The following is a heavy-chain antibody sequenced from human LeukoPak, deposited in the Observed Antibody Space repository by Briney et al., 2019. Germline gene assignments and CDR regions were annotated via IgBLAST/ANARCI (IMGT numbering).Heavy chain of an antibody. D-gene: IGHD2-2*01. V-gene: IGHV3-74*03. Sequence: GGSLRLSCAASGFAFSTYWMHWVRQAPGKGLVWVSRINSGGDSITYADSVKGRFTISRDNAKNTLYLQMNSLRAEDTAVYYCASVGEVVPAGIDYWGQGTLVTVSS. CDR3: ASVGEVVPAGIDY. CDR1: GFAFSTYW. CDR2: INSGGDSI. J-gene: IGHJ4*02.